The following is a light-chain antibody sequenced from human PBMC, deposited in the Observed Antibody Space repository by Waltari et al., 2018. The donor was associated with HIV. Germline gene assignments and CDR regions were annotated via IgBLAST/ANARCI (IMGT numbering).Light chain of an antibody. V-gene: IGLV1-40*01. CDR3: QSYDSNLSGL. J-gene: IGLJ2*01. CDR2: GNS. Sequence: QSALTQPASVSGSPGQSITISCTGSSSNIGAGYDVHWYQQVPGRAPKVVIYGNSNRPSGVPDRFSGSKSGSSASLVITGLQSEDEADYYCQSYDSNLSGLFGGGTKVTVL. CDR1: SSNIGAGYD.